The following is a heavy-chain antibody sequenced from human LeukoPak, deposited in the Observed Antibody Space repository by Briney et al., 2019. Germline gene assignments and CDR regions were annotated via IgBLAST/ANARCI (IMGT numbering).Heavy chain of an antibody. J-gene: IGHJ3*02. V-gene: IGHV4-39*01. D-gene: IGHD3-22*01. CDR1: GFTFSDYY. CDR2: IYYSGST. Sequence: GSLRLSCAASGFTFSDYYMSWVRQAPGKGLEWIGSIYYSGSTYYNPSLKSRVTISVDTSKNQFSLKLSSVTAADTAVYYCARPEYYYDSSGQDAFDIWGQGTMVTVSS. CDR3: ARPEYYYDSSGQDAFDI.